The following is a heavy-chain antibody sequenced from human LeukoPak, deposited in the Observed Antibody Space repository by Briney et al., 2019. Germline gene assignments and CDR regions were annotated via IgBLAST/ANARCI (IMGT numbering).Heavy chain of an antibody. CDR1: GFTFNTYA. D-gene: IGHD3-9*01. CDR2: VWYDGINK. CDR3: AREKDWSLDY. Sequence: QPGRSLRLSCAASGFTFNTYAMHWVRQAPGKGLEWVSIVWYDGINKYYEDSVKGRFTISRDNSKNTLYLQMNSLRAEDTGVYYCAREKDWSLDYWGQGTLVTASS. J-gene: IGHJ4*02. V-gene: IGHV3-33*01.